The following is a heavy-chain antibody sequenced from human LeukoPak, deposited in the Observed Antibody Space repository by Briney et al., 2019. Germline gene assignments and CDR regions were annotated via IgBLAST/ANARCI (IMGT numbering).Heavy chain of an antibody. V-gene: IGHV3-21*01. CDR1: GFTFSSYY. CDR2: ISSSSSDM. D-gene: IGHD3/OR15-3a*01. J-gene: IGHJ4*02. Sequence: PGGSLRLSCAASGFTFSSYYMNWVRQAPGKGLEWVSSISSSSSDMRYADALKGRFTISRDNAKSSLYPQMNSLRAEDTAVYYCARKGTDTSASRFDYWGQGTLVTVSS. CDR3: ARKGTDTSASRFDY.